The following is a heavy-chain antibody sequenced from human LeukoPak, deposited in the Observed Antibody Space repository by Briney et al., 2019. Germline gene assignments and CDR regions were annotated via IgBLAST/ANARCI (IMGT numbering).Heavy chain of an antibody. D-gene: IGHD2-15*01. CDR2: ISSGGVNT. CDR1: GFTFSTYA. Sequence: PGGSLRLSCAASGFTFSTYAMHWVRQAPGKGLEHVSSISSGGVNTLYADSVGGSFTLSRDNSKNTLYLHIGSLRGGDMAVFFFAREEAPVRGSSFDYWGQGTLVTVSS. CDR3: AREEAPVRGSSFDY. J-gene: IGHJ4*02. V-gene: IGHV3-64*02.